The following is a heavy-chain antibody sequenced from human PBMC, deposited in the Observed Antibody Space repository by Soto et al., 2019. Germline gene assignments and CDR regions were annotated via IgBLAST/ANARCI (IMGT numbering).Heavy chain of an antibody. CDR3: ARGNIAAALVY. CDR2: INHSGRT. J-gene: IGHJ4*02. V-gene: IGHV4-34*01. Sequence: PSETLSLTCAVYGGPISGHYWNWIRQPPGKGLEWIGEINHSGRTNYNPSLKSRVTMSVDTSKNQFSLNLGSVTAADTAVYYCARGNIAAALVYWGRGTLVTVSS. D-gene: IGHD6-13*01. CDR1: GGPISGHY.